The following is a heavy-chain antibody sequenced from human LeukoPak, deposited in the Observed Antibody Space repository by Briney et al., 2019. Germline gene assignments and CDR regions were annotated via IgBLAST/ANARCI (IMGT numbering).Heavy chain of an antibody. V-gene: IGHV3-23*01. J-gene: IGHJ4*02. CDR1: GRTFSSYS. CDR2: ISASGGDT. Sequence: GGSLRLSCVVSGRTFSSYSMSWVRQAPGKGLEWVSGISASGGDTWYPDSVKGRFTISRDNAKNSLFLQMNSLRAEDTAVYYCAVQRGLDYWGQGTLVTVSS. CDR3: AVQRGLDY. D-gene: IGHD3-22*01.